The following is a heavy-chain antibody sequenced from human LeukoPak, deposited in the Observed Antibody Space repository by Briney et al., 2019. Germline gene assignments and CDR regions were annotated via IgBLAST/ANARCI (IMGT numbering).Heavy chain of an antibody. Sequence: SVKVSCKASGGTFSSYAISWVRQAPGQGLEWMGRIIPILGIANYAQKFQGRVTITADKSTSTACMELSSLRSEDTAVYYCASSSAIGWYQLPIPDGIAAAGNLDYWGQGTLVTVSS. CDR1: GGTFSSYA. CDR2: IIPILGIA. D-gene: IGHD6-13*01. J-gene: IGHJ4*02. CDR3: ASSSAIGWYQLPIPDGIAAAGNLDY. V-gene: IGHV1-69*04.